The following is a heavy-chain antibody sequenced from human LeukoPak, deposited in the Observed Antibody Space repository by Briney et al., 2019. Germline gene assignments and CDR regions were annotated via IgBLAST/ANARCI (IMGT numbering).Heavy chain of an antibody. CDR3: ARSGPETRYYYDSSGYSAFDY. V-gene: IGHV4-59*08. J-gene: IGHJ4*02. Sequence: PSETLSLTCTVSGGSISSYYWSWIRQPPGKGLEWIGYIYYSGSTNYNPSLKSRVTISVDTSKNQFSLKLSSVTAADTAVYYCARSGPETRYYYDSSGYSAFDYWGQGTLVTVSS. D-gene: IGHD3-22*01. CDR2: IYYSGST. CDR1: GGSISSYY.